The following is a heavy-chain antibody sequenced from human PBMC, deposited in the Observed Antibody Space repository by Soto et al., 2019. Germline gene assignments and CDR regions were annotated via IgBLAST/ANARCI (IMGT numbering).Heavy chain of an antibody. CDR1: GGSFSGYY. D-gene: IGHD2-8*02. Sequence: PSETLSLTWAVYGGSFSGYYWTWIRQPPGTGLEWIGEINHSGSTNYNPSLKSRVTISVDTSKNQFSLKLTSVTAADTAVYYCARDKITGLFDYWGQGTLVTVSS. CDR2: INHSGST. V-gene: IGHV4-34*01. J-gene: IGHJ4*02. CDR3: ARDKITGLFDY.